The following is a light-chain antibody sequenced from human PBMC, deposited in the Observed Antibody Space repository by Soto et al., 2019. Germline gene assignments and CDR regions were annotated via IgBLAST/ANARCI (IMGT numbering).Light chain of an antibody. V-gene: IGKV3-15*01. CDR1: QSVRTY. CDR2: GAS. Sequence: EIVMTQSPPTLSVSPGERATLSCRASQSVRTYLAWYQVKPGQAPRLLIYGASTRATGIPARFSGSGSGTEFTLTISSLQSEDFAVYYCQQYNNWPRTFGQGTKVDIK. CDR3: QQYNNWPRT. J-gene: IGKJ1*01.